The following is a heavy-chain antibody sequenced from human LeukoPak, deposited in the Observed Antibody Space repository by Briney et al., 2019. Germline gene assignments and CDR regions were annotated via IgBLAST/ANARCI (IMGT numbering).Heavy chain of an antibody. CDR3: ARGVPNRYYYYGMDV. CDR2: IIPIFGTA. V-gene: IGHV1-69*13. D-gene: IGHD2-2*01. CDR1: GYTFTSYD. J-gene: IGHJ6*02. Sequence: GASVKVSCKASGYTFTSYDINWVRQAPGQGLEWMGGIIPIFGTANYAQKFQGRVTITADESTSTAYMELSSLRSEDTAVYYCARGVPNRYYYYGMDVWGQGTTVTVSS.